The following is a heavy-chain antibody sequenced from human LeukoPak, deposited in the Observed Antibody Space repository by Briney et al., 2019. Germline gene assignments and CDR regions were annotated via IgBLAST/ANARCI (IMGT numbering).Heavy chain of an antibody. V-gene: IGHV3-74*01. CDR2: INSDGSST. D-gene: IGHD6-19*01. Sequence: GGSLRLSCAASGFTFSNYWMHWVRQAPGKGLVWVSRINSDGSSTSYADSVKGRFTISRDNAKNTLYLQLNSLRAEDTAVYYCARDGDPYSSGWLAYFDYWGQGTLVTVSS. CDR3: ARDGDPYSSGWLAYFDY. J-gene: IGHJ4*02. CDR1: GFTFSNYW.